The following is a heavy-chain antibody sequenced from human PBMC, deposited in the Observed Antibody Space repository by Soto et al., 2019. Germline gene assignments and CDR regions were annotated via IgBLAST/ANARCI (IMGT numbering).Heavy chain of an antibody. CDR1: GFTVSSNY. J-gene: IGHJ4*02. D-gene: IGHD3-10*01. Sequence: GGSLRLSCAASGFTVSSNYMSWVRQAPGKGLEWVSVIYSGGITYYADSVKGRFTISRDNSKNTLYLQMNSLRAEDTAVYYCARSRITNGSGMADRSPYYFDYWGQGTLVTVSS. V-gene: IGHV3-66*01. CDR3: ARSRITNGSGMADRSPYYFDY. CDR2: IYSGGIT.